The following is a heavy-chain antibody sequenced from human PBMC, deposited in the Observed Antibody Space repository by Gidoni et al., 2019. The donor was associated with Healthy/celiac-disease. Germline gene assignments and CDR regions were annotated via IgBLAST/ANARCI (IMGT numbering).Heavy chain of an antibody. V-gene: IGHV3-7*03. CDR1: GFTFSSYW. J-gene: IGHJ4*02. CDR3: ARVKVSSSRYYYFDY. Sequence: EVQLVESGGGLVQPGGSLRLSCAASGFTFSSYWMSWVRQAPGKGLEWVANIKQDGSEKYYVDSVKGRFTISRDNAKNSLYLQMNSLRAEDTAVYYCARVKVSSSRYYYFDYWGQGTLVTVSS. CDR2: IKQDGSEK. D-gene: IGHD6-13*01.